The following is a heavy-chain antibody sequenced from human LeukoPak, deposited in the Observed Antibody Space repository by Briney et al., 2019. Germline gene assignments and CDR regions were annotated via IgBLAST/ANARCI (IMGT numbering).Heavy chain of an antibody. CDR1: GFTFSSYS. V-gene: IGHV3-21*01. D-gene: IGHD3-10*01. J-gene: IGHJ5*02. CDR2: ISSSSSNI. CDR3: ARGHPEVPDGWFGELLSWFDP. Sequence: PGGSLRLSCAASGFTFSSYSMNWVRQAPGKGLEWVSSISSSSSNIYYADSVKGRFTISRDNAKNSLYLQMNSLRVEDTAVYYCARGHPEVPDGWFGELLSWFDPWGQGTLVTVSS.